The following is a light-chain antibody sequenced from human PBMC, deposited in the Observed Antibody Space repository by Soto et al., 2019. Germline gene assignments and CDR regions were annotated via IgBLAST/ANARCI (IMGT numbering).Light chain of an antibody. V-gene: IGKV3-11*01. J-gene: IGKJ5*01. CDR1: QSVRSY. CDR3: HQRINWPPIT. Sequence: EIVLTQSPGTLSLSPGERATVSCRASQSVRSYLAWYQQKPGQPPRLLIYDASNRATGIPARFSGSGSGTDFTLTISSLEPEDFAVYYCHQRINWPPITFGQGTRLEIK. CDR2: DAS.